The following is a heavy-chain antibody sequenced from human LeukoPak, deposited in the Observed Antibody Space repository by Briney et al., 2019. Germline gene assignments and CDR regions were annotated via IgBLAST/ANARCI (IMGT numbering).Heavy chain of an antibody. CDR1: GFIFTNFA. Sequence: GGSVRLSCAASGFIFTNFAMNWVRQAPGKGLEWISSVGGGGVVTIYAESVQGRFTVSRDDSKKTIYLQMNSLRAGDTATYYCTKGGDPPRNPSSWGQGTLVIVSS. CDR2: VGGGGVVT. J-gene: IGHJ5*02. V-gene: IGHV3-23*01. D-gene: IGHD2-21*01. CDR3: TKGGDPPRNPSS.